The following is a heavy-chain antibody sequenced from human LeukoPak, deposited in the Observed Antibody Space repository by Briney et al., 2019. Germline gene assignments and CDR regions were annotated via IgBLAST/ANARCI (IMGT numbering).Heavy chain of an antibody. CDR3: ARGGFDFYYFDY. J-gene: IGHJ4*02. Sequence: PGGSLRLSCAASGFTFSDYYMGWVRQAPGKGLEWVSSISGGSSYTKYADSVKGRFTISRDNAKNSLYLQMNSLRAEDMAVYYCARGGFDFYYFDYWGQGTLVTVSS. D-gene: IGHD3-9*01. CDR1: GFTFSDYY. V-gene: IGHV3-11*05. CDR2: ISGGSSYT.